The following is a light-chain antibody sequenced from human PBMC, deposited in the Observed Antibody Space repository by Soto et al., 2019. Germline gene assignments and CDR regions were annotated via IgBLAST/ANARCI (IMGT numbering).Light chain of an antibody. J-gene: IGKJ2*01. Sequence: EIVLTQSPGTLSLSPGERATLSCTASQSVSSSYLAWYQQKPGQAPRLLIYGASTMATGIPDRFSGSGSGTDFTLTVSRLEPEDFAVYYCQQYGSSPYTFGQGTKLEIK. V-gene: IGKV3-20*01. CDR2: GAS. CDR3: QQYGSSPYT. CDR1: QSVSSSY.